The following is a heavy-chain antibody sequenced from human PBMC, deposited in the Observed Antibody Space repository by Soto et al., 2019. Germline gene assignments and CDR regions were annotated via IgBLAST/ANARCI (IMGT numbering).Heavy chain of an antibody. Sequence: QVQLVQSGAEVKKPGSSVKVSCKASGGTFSSYAISWVRQAPGQGLEWMGGIIPIFGTANYAQKVQGRVTITADKPTSTAYMELSSLRSEDTAVYYCATGTNVDTAMVLGYWGQGTLVTVSS. V-gene: IGHV1-69*06. J-gene: IGHJ4*02. CDR2: IIPIFGTA. CDR3: ATGTNVDTAMVLGY. D-gene: IGHD5-18*01. CDR1: GGTFSSYA.